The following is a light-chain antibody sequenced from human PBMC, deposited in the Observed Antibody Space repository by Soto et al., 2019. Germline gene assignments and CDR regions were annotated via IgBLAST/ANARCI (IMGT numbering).Light chain of an antibody. CDR3: QQLSTYPST. CDR2: AAS. V-gene: IGKV1-9*01. CDR1: QGIGSY. Sequence: IQMTQSPSTLSGSVGHRVTIACRASQGIGSYLAWYQQKPGEAPKLLIFAASTLQSGVPSRFSGSGSGTDFTLTISSLQAEDFATYYCQQLSTYPSTFGGGTKVDI. J-gene: IGKJ4*01.